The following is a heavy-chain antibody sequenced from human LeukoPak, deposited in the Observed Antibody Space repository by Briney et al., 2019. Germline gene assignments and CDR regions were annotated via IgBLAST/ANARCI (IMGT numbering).Heavy chain of an antibody. CDR3: ARAGGSNFWYFDL. CDR2: IYYSGST. CDR1: GGSISSYY. Sequence: SETLSLTCTVSGGSISSYYWSWIRQPPGKGLEWIGYIYYSGSTNYNPSLKSRVTISVDTSKNQFSLKLSSVTAADTAVYYCARAGGSNFWYFDLWGRGTLVTVSS. D-gene: IGHD1-26*01. J-gene: IGHJ2*01. V-gene: IGHV4-59*01.